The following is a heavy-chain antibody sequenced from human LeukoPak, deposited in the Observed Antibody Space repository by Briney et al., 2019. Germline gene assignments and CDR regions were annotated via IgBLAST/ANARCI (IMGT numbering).Heavy chain of an antibody. J-gene: IGHJ6*02. CDR2: IYSGGST. V-gene: IGHV3-66*02. CDR3: VMRRRTAYDMDV. CDR1: GFTVSSNY. Sequence: GGSLRLSCAASGFTVSSNYMGWVRHAPGQGLEWVSFIYSGGSTYYADSVKGRFTISRDNSKNTLYLQMNSLRAEDTAVYYCVMRRRTAYDMDVWGQGTTVTVSS.